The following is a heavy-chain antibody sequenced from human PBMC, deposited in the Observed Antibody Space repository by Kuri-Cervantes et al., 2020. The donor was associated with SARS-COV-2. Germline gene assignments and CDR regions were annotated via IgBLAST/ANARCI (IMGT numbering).Heavy chain of an antibody. V-gene: IGHV4-34*01. D-gene: IGHD2-8*02. Sequence: GSLRLSCAVYGGSFSGYYWSWIRQPPGKGLEWIGEINHSGSTNYNPSLKSRVTISADTSKNQFSLKLSSVTAADTAVYYCARGEGIVLVVYALAFDIWGQGTMVTVSS. CDR2: INHSGST. J-gene: IGHJ3*02. CDR1: GGSFSGYY. CDR3: ARGEGIVLVVYALAFDI.